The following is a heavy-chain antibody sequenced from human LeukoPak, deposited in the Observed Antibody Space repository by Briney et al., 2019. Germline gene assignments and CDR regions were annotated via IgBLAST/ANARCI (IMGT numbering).Heavy chain of an antibody. Sequence: PSETLSLTCTVSGGSISSYYWSWIRQPPGKGLEWIGEINHSGSTNYNPSLKSRVTISVDTSKNQFSLKLSSVTAADTAVYYCARGSPFRMATITRHFDYWGQGTLVTVSS. CDR1: GGSISSYY. CDR3: ARGSPFRMATITRHFDY. V-gene: IGHV4-34*01. CDR2: INHSGST. D-gene: IGHD5-24*01. J-gene: IGHJ4*02.